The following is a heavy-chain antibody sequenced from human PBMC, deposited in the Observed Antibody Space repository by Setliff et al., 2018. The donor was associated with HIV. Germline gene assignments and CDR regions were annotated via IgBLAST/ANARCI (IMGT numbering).Heavy chain of an antibody. V-gene: IGHV4-61*02. Sequence: SETLSLTCTVSGVSITSGNYYWSWIRQPAGKGLEWIGRTYTSGTTNYNPSLESRVTISVDTSKNQFSLRLSSVTAADTAVYYCARLYDYYGHRLDYWGQGAQVTVSS. CDR3: ARLYDYYGHRLDY. CDR1: GVSITSGNYY. J-gene: IGHJ4*02. CDR2: TYTSGTT. D-gene: IGHD3-10*01.